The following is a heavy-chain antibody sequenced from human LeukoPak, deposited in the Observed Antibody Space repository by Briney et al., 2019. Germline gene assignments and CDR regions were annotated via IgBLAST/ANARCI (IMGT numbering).Heavy chain of an antibody. CDR1: GFTFSSYA. D-gene: IGHD2-8*01. CDR2: ISGSDGRT. Sequence: GGSLRLSCAASGFTFSSYAMSWVRQAPGKGLEWISTISGSDGRTYYADSVKGRFTISRDNSKNTLYPQMNSLRAEDTAVYSCAKGGLMVYAITYFDSWGQGTLVTVSS. CDR3: AKGGLMVYAITYFDS. V-gene: IGHV3-23*01. J-gene: IGHJ4*02.